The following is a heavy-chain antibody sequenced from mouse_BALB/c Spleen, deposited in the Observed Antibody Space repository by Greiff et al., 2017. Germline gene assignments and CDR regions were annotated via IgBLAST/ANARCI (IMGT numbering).Heavy chain of an antibody. J-gene: IGHJ2*01. CDR3: TRRGYGSSPFDY. Sequence: QVHVKQSGAELVRPGASVTLSCKASGYTFTDYEMHWVKQTPVHGLEWIGAIDPETGGTAYNQKFKGKATLTADKSSSTAYMELRSLTSEDSAVYYCTRRGYGSSPFDYWGQGTTLTVSS. CDR1: GYTFTDYE. V-gene: IGHV1-15*01. CDR2: IDPETGGT. D-gene: IGHD1-1*01.